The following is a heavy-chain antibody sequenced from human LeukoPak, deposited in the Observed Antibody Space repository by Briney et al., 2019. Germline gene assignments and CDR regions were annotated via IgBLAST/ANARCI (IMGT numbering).Heavy chain of an antibody. J-gene: IGHJ4*02. V-gene: IGHV3-7*01. Sequence: GGSLRLSCAASGFTFSSYGMHWVRQAPGKGLEWVALIHHDESEKYYVDSVKGRFSISRDNAKSSVYLQMDSLRVDDTAIYYCTRWVSQYYFDFWGQGALVSVSS. CDR3: TRWVSQYYFDF. D-gene: IGHD2-21*01. CDR2: IHHDESEK. CDR1: GFTFSSYG.